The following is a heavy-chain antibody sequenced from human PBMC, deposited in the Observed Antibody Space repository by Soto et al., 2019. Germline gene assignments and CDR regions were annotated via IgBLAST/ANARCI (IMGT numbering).Heavy chain of an antibody. J-gene: IGHJ3*02. V-gene: IGHV1-2*04. CDR2: INPNSGGT. D-gene: IGHD3-10*01. CDR3: ARRSTVRASDAFDI. CDR1: GYTFTGYY. Sequence: ASVKVSCKASGYTFTGYYMHWVRQAPGQGLEWMGWINPNSGGTNYAQKFQGWVTMTRDTSISTAYMELSRLRSDDTAVYYCARRSTVRASDAFDIWGQGTMVTVSS.